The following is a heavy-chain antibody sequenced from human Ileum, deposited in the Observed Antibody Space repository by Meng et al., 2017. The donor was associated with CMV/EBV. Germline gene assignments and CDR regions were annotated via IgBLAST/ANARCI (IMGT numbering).Heavy chain of an antibody. J-gene: IGHJ4*02. V-gene: IGHV3-21*01. Sequence: GESLKISCAASEFTFSSYGMNWVRQAPGKGLEWISSISSSSSYIYYADSVKGRFTVSRDNAKNSLLLQIHSLRAEDTAVYCCAGSRGGLSVTIFGVALDYWGQGTLVTVSS. CDR2: ISSSSSYI. D-gene: IGHD3-3*01. CDR3: AGSRGGLSVTIFGVALDY. CDR1: EFTFSSYG.